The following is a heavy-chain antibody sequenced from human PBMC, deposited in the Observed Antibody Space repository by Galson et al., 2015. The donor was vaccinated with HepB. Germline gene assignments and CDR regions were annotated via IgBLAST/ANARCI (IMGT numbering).Heavy chain of an antibody. Sequence: SLRLSCAASEFILSMYWMNWVRQAPGKGLEWISSIGGYGFDTYYADSVKGRFTISRDNSKDTVYLQMNSLRVDDTAVYFCAKGQPRTSIFGVVIMAWDYWGQGTLVTVSS. D-gene: IGHD3-3*02. CDR1: EFILSMYW. J-gene: IGHJ4*02. V-gene: IGHV3-23*01. CDR2: IGGYGFDT. CDR3: AKGQPRTSIFGVVIMAWDY.